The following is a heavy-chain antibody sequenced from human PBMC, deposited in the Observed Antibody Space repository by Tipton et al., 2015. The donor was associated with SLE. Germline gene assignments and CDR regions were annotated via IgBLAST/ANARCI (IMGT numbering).Heavy chain of an antibody. D-gene: IGHD2-2*02. CDR1: GGSITSGAYY. CDR3: ARAIRFFDP. J-gene: IGHJ5*02. CDR2: IYNLGNT. V-gene: IGHV4-31*03. Sequence: TLSLTCTVSGGSITSGAYYWGWIRQHPGKGLEWIGYIYNLGNTYYNPSLKRRLAISIDTSKNQFSLKLTSVTAADTAVYYCARAIRFFDPWGQGTLVTVSS.